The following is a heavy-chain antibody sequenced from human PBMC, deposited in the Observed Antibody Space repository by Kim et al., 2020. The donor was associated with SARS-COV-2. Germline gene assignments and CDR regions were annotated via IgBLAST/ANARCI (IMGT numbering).Heavy chain of an antibody. CDR1: GGSLSEYT. CDR3: ARKRGFSGYGFYYYYGLDV. V-gene: IGHV4-34*01. D-gene: IGHD5-12*01. Sequence: SETLSLTCGVYGGSLSEYTWSWIRQTPGKGLEWIGEIKDDGSTHYNPSLKSRVTISVDTSKNQFSLRLTSVTAADTALYYCARKRGFSGYGFYYYYGLDVWGQGTTVTVSS. J-gene: IGHJ6*02. CDR2: IKDDGST.